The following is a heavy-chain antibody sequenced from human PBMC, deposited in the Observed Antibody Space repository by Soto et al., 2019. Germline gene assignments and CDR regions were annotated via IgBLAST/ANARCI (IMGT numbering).Heavy chain of an antibody. D-gene: IGHD2-15*01. CDR2: ISYDGSNK. J-gene: IGHJ6*02. CDR1: GFTFSSYA. CDR3: ARVVVAATPDYYGMDV. Sequence: GGSLRLSCAASGFTFSSYAMHWVRQAPGKGLEWVAVISYDGSNKYYADSVKGRFTISRDNSKNTLYLQMNGLRAEDTAVYYCARVVVAATPDYYGMDVWGQGTTVTLS. V-gene: IGHV3-30-3*01.